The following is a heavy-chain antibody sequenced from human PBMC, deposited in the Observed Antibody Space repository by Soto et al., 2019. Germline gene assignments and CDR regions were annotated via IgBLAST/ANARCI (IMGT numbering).Heavy chain of an antibody. J-gene: IGHJ4*02. Sequence: EVQLLESGGGLVQPGGSLRLSCTASGLPHSSFAMMWVRQAPGKGLECVSGIYGSGRGIEYADSVKGRFTISRDNSKNTVYRQMTDLRADDTAVYYCAKDAVYNDGLWLMDHWGQGTQVTVSS. CDR1: GLPHSSFA. D-gene: IGHD2-21*01. CDR3: AKDAVYNDGLWLMDH. V-gene: IGHV3-23*05. CDR2: IYGSGRGI.